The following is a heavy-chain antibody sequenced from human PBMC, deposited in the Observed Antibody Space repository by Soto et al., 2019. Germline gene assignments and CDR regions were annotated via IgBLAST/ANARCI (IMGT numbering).Heavy chain of an antibody. J-gene: IGHJ6*02. CDR3: ASQDSYYYYYGMDV. V-gene: IGHV4-39*01. Sequence: PSETLSLTCTVSGGSISSSSYYWGWIRQPPGKGLEWIGSIYYSGSTYYNPSLKSRVTISVDTSKNQFSLKLSSVTAADTAVYYCASQDSYYYYYGMDVWGQGTTVTV. D-gene: IGHD2-15*01. CDR2: IYYSGST. CDR1: GGSISSSSYY.